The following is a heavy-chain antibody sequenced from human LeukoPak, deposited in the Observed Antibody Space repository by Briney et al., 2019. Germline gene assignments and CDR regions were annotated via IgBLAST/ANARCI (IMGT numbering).Heavy chain of an antibody. CDR1: GGSLSSYY. CDR3: AAGSVAAPNYYYYMDV. V-gene: IGHV4-4*09. J-gene: IGHJ6*03. CDR2: IYTSGST. Sequence: SETLSLTCTVSGGSLSSYYWSWIREPPGKGLEWIGYIYTSGSTNYNPSLKSRVTISVDTSKNQFSLKLSSVTAADTAVYYCAAGSVAAPNYYYYMDVWGKGTTVTVSS.